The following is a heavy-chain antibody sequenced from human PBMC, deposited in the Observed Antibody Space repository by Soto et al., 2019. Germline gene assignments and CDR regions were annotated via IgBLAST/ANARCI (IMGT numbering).Heavy chain of an antibody. J-gene: IGHJ6*02. CDR3: ARDFPPAARSQPDYYYYGMDV. Sequence: HPGGSLRLSCAASGFTFSSYSMNWVRQAPGKGLEWVSYISSSSSTIYYADSVKGRFTISRDNAKNSLYLQMNSLRDEDTAVYYCARDFPPAARSQPDYYYYGMDVWGQGTTVTVSS. CDR1: GFTFSSYS. D-gene: IGHD6-6*01. CDR2: ISSSSSTI. V-gene: IGHV3-48*02.